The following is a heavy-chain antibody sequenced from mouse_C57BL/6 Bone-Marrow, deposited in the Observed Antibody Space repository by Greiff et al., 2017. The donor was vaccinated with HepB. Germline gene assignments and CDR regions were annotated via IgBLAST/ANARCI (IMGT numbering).Heavy chain of an antibody. Sequence: DVKLQESGPGLVKPSQSLSLTCSVTGYSITSGYYWNWIRQFPGNKLEWMGYISYDGSNNYNPSLKNRISITRDTSKNQFFLKLNSVTTEDTATYYCARDTTVVESHYFDYWGQGTTLTVSS. D-gene: IGHD1-1*01. CDR3: ARDTTVVESHYFDY. V-gene: IGHV3-6*01. CDR2: ISYDGSN. J-gene: IGHJ2*01. CDR1: GYSITSGYY.